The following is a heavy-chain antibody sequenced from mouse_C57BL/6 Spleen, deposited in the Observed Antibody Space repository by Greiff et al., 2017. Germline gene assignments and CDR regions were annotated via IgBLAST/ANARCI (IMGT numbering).Heavy chain of an antibody. CDR3: ASIYDNYAMDY. CDR2: IYPGDGDP. J-gene: IGHJ4*01. Sequence: VQPQQSGAELVKPGASVKISCKASGYAFSRFWMNWVKQRPGKGLEWIGQIYPGDGDPNNNGKFKGKATLTADKSSSTAYMQLSSRTSEDSAVYYCASIYDNYAMDYWGQGTSVTVSS. D-gene: IGHD2-3*01. CDR1: GYAFSRFW. V-gene: IGHV1-80*01.